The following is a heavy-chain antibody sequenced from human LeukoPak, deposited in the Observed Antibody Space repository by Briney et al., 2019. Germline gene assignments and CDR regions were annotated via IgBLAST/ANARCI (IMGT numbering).Heavy chain of an antibody. Sequence: GSLRLSCAASGFIFSSYEMIWVRQAPGKGLEFVSYISKSGSTKYYADSVRGRFTISRDDPKNSLYLQMNSLGAEDTALYFCAREDGQAGYYFDYWGQGILVTVSS. J-gene: IGHJ4*02. CDR3: AREDGQAGYYFDY. V-gene: IGHV3-48*03. CDR1: GFIFSSYE. D-gene: IGHD6-25*01. CDR2: ISKSGSTK.